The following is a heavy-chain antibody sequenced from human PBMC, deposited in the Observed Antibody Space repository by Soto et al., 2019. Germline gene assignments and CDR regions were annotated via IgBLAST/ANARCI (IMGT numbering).Heavy chain of an antibody. CDR2: INWNGGST. V-gene: IGHV3-20*04. D-gene: IGHD3-16*01. CDR3: ARDLDGSVRGPFDY. Sequence: PGGSLRLSCAASGFTFDDYGMSWVRQAPGKGLEWVSGINWNGGSTGYADSVKGRFTISRDNAKNSLYLQMNSLRAEDTALYYCARDLDGSVRGPFDYWGQGTLVTVSS. CDR1: GFTFDDYG. J-gene: IGHJ4*02.